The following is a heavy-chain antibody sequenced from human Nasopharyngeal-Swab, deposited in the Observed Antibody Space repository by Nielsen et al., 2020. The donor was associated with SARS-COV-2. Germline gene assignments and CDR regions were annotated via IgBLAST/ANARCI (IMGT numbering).Heavy chain of an antibody. J-gene: IGHJ3*02. V-gene: IGHV4-34*01. CDR2: INHSGST. D-gene: IGHD6-19*01. Sequence: WIRQPPGKGLEWIGEINHSGSTNYNPSLKSRVTISVDTSKNQFSLKLSSVTAEDTAVYYCARGPQLLYSSGRLTKKNAFDIWGQGTMVTVSS. CDR3: ARGPQLLYSSGRLTKKNAFDI.